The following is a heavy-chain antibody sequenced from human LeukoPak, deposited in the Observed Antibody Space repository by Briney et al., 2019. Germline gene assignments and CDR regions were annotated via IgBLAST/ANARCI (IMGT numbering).Heavy chain of an antibody. Sequence: GESLKISCKASGYSFSNYWIAWVRQMPGKGLEWMGIMYPGESNTRYSPFFQGQVTFSADESISTAYLQWSSLKASDTAMYYCARRKRDYYAFDIWGQGTLVTVSS. CDR2: MYPGESNT. CDR1: GYSFSNYW. CDR3: ARRKRDYYAFDI. J-gene: IGHJ3*02. V-gene: IGHV5-51*01. D-gene: IGHD4/OR15-4a*01.